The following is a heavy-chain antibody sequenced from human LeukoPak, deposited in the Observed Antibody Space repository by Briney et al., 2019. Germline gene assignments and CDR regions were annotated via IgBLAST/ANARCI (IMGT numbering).Heavy chain of an antibody. Sequence: SQTLSLTCAISGDSVSSNSAAWNWIRQSPSRGLEWLGRTYYRSKWYNDYAVSVKSRITINPDTSKNQFSLQLNSVTPEDTAVYYCARDGQQLGYCSSTSCYHAYYFDYWGQGTLVTVSS. CDR2: TYYRSKWYN. CDR1: GDSVSSNSAA. V-gene: IGHV6-1*01. D-gene: IGHD2-2*01. CDR3: ARDGQQLGYCSSTSCYHAYYFDY. J-gene: IGHJ4*02.